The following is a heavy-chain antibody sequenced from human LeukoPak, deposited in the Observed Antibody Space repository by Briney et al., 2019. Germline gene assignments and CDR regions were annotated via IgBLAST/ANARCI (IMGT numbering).Heavy chain of an antibody. CDR1: GFTFDDYA. V-gene: IGHV3-9*01. Sequence: EPGGSLRLSCSASGFTFDDYAMHWVRQAPGKGLEGVSGISWDSGSIGYADSVKGRFTISRDNAKNSLYLQMNSLRAEDTALYYCAKYCSSTSCYSHGGSGMEVWGQGTTVTVSS. CDR2: ISWDSGSI. J-gene: IGHJ6*02. CDR3: AKYCSSTSCYSHGGSGMEV. D-gene: IGHD2-2*02.